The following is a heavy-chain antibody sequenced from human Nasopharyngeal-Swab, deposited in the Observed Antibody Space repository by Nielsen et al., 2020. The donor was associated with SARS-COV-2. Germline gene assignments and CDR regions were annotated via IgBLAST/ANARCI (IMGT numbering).Heavy chain of an antibody. D-gene: IGHD2-15*01. Sequence: GESLKISCAASRFTFSSYGMHWVRQAPGKGLEWVAVISYDGSNKYYADSVKGRFTIPRDNSKNTLYLQMNSLRAEDTAVYYCAKSSGGSPRRAFDIWGQGTMVTVSS. CDR2: ISYDGSNK. J-gene: IGHJ3*02. V-gene: IGHV3-30*18. CDR1: RFTFSSYG. CDR3: AKSSGGSPRRAFDI.